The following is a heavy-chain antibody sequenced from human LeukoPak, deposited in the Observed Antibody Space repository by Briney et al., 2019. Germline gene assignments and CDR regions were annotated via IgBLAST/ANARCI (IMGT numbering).Heavy chain of an antibody. Sequence: PGGSLRLSCAASGFIFSSYEMSWVRQAPGKGLEWVSYISSSGRTMYYADSVKGRFTVSRDNAKNSLYLQMNSLRAEDTAVYYCAREGSGYETFDYWGQGTLVTVSS. V-gene: IGHV3-48*03. J-gene: IGHJ4*02. D-gene: IGHD5-12*01. CDR2: ISSSGRTM. CDR3: AREGSGYETFDY. CDR1: GFIFSSYE.